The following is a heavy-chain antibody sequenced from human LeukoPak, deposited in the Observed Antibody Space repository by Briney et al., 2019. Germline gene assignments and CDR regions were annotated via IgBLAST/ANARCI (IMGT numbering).Heavy chain of an antibody. Sequence: ASVTVSCKASGYTFTSYGISWVRQATGQGLEWMGWISAYNGNTNYAQKLQGRVTMTTDTSTSTAYMELRSLRSDDTAVYYCARGGPHDSKHPLYGMDVWGQGTTVTVSS. CDR2: ISAYNGNT. J-gene: IGHJ6*02. CDR3: ARGGPHDSKHPLYGMDV. D-gene: IGHD2-15*01. CDR1: GYTFTSYG. V-gene: IGHV1-18*01.